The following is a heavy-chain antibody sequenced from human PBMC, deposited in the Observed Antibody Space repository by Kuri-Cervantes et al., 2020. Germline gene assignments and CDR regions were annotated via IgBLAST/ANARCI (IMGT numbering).Heavy chain of an antibody. D-gene: IGHD6-13*01. J-gene: IGHJ6*02. Sequence: ASVKVSCKASGYTFTSYYMHWVRQAPGQGLEWMGIINPSGGSTSYAQKFQGRVTMTRDTSISTAYMELSSLRSEDTAVYYCARGGYSSSWSNFYYYYYGMDVWGQGTTGTVSS. CDR2: INPSGGST. V-gene: IGHV1-46*01. CDR3: ARGGYSSSWSNFYYYYYGMDV. CDR1: GYTFTSYY.